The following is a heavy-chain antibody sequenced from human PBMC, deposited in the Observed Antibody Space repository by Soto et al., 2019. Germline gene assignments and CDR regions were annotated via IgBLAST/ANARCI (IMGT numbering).Heavy chain of an antibody. J-gene: IGHJ4*02. D-gene: IGHD3-9*01. CDR1: GGSISSGGYY. CDR3: ARGGYYDILTGYYPPDLFDH. Sequence: PSETLSLTCTVSGGSISSGGYYWSWIRQHPGKGLEWIGYIYYSGSTYYNPSLKSRVTISVDTSKNQFSLKLSSVTAADTAVYYCARGGYYDILTGYYPPDLFDHWGQGTLVTVSS. CDR2: IYYSGST. V-gene: IGHV4-31*03.